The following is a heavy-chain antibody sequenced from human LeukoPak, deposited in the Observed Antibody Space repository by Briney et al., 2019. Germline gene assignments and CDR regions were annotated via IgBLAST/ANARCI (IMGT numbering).Heavy chain of an antibody. J-gene: IGHJ4*02. V-gene: IGHV4-34*01. CDR2: INHSGST. Sequence: SETLSLTCAVYGGSFSGYYWSWIRQPPGKGLEWIGEINHSGSTNYNPSLKSRVTISVDTSKNQFSLKLSSVTAADTAVYYCARGPLMTTMTTSGDYWGQGTLVTVSS. D-gene: IGHD4-17*01. CDR1: GGSFSGYY. CDR3: ARGPLMTTMTTSGDY.